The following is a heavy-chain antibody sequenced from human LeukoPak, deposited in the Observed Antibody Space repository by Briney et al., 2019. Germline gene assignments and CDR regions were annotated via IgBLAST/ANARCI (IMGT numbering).Heavy chain of an antibody. CDR1: GFTFSDYY. CDR2: ISSSGSTI. Sequence: GGSLRLSCAASGFTFSDYYMSWIRQAPGKGLEWVSYISSSGSTIYYADSVKGRFTISRDNAKNSLYLQMNSLRAEDTAVYYCARLLGYCTNGVCYAQDYYYYYMDVWGKGTTVTVSS. D-gene: IGHD2-8*01. CDR3: ARLLGYCTNGVCYAQDYYYYYMDV. J-gene: IGHJ6*03. V-gene: IGHV3-11*04.